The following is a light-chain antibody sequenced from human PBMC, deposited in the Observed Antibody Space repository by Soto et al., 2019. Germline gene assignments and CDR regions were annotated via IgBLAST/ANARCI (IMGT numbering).Light chain of an antibody. Sequence: DIVMTQSPDSLAVSLGERATINCKSSQSVLYSSNNKNYLAWYQQKPRQPPKLLIYWASTRESGVPDRFSGSGSGTDFTLTISSLQAEDVAVYYCQQYFSTPWGFGQGTKVEIK. J-gene: IGKJ1*01. CDR3: QQYFSTPWG. CDR2: WAS. CDR1: QSVLYSSNNKNY. V-gene: IGKV4-1*01.